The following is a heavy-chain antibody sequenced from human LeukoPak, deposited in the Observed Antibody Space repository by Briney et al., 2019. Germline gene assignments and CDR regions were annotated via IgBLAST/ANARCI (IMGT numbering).Heavy chain of an antibody. J-gene: IGHJ5*02. CDR2: IIPILGIA. V-gene: IGHV1-69*04. CDR1: GGTFSSYA. CDR3: ARDRGSVPKVRWFDP. D-gene: IGHD2-2*01. Sequence: SVKVSCKASGGTFSSYAISWVRQAPGQGLEWMGRIIPILGIANYAQKFQSRVTITADKSTSTAYMELSSLRSEDTAVYYCARDRGSVPKVRWFDPWGQGTLVTVSS.